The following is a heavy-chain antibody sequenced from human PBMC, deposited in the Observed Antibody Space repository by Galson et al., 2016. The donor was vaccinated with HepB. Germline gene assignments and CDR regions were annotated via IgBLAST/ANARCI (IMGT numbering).Heavy chain of an antibody. D-gene: IGHD6-6*01. CDR1: GFTFSTSW. CDR3: AKDSSSAL. V-gene: IGHV3-7*01. J-gene: IGHJ2*01. CDR2: IKPDGREK. Sequence: SLRLSCAASGFTFSTSWMSWVRQAPGKGLEWVANIKPDGREKYYVDSVKGRFTISRDNAKNSLFLQMNSLGAEDTAVYYCAKDSSSALWGRGSLVTVSS.